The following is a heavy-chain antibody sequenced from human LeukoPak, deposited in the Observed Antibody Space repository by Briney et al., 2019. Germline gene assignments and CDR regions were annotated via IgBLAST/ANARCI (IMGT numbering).Heavy chain of an antibody. CDR1: GYTFTSYA. CDR3: ARDLPVVAATREVGMDV. CDR2: INAGNGNT. V-gene: IGHV1-3*01. D-gene: IGHD2-15*01. Sequence: GASVKVSCKASGYTFTSYAMHWVRQAPGQRLEWMGWINAGNGNTKYSQKFQGRVTITRDTSASTAYMELSSQRSEDTAVYYCARDLPVVAATREVGMDVWGQGTTVTVSS. J-gene: IGHJ6*02.